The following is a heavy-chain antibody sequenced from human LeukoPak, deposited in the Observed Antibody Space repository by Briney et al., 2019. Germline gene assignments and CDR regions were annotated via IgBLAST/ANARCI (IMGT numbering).Heavy chain of an antibody. V-gene: IGHV4-59*08. CDR1: GGSISSYY. Sequence: SETLSLTCIVSGGSISSYYWSWIRQPPGKGLEWIGYIYYSGSTNYNPSLKSRVTISADTSKNQFSLTLGSVSATDTAVYYCVSPRGFSYGYFDYWGQGTLVTGSS. D-gene: IGHD5-18*01. CDR3: VSPRGFSYGYFDY. CDR2: IYYSGST. J-gene: IGHJ4*02.